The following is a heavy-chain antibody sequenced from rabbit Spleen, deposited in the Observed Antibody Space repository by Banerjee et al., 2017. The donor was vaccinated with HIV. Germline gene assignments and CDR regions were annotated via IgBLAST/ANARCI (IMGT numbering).Heavy chain of an antibody. Sequence: QEQLEESGGGLVKPEGSLTLTCKASGFPFSNKAVMCWVRQAPGKGLEWIGYIDPLFGNTYYASWVNGRFSISRENTQNTLYLQLNSLTAADTATYFCVRDRANIGGDYGPYYFDLWGPGTLVTVS. J-gene: IGHJ4*01. CDR3: VRDRANIGGDYGPYYFDL. CDR1: GFPFSNKA. CDR2: IDPLFGNT. D-gene: IGHD2-1*01. V-gene: IGHV1S47*01.